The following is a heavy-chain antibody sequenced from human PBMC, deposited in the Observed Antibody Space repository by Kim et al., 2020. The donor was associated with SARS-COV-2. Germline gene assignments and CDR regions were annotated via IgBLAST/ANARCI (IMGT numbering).Heavy chain of an antibody. CDR1: GFTFRDYG. D-gene: IGHD3-16*01. V-gene: IGHV3-23*01. CDR3: AKGLPDKMGAYFHHFDY. Sequence: GGSLRLSCAASGFTFRDYGMTWVRQAPGKGLEWVSIISASGGATYYADSVKGRFTISRDNSKNTLYLQMNSLKVEDTAVYFCAKGLPDKMGAYFHHFDYWGQGPLVTVSS. J-gene: IGHJ4*02. CDR2: ISASGGAT.